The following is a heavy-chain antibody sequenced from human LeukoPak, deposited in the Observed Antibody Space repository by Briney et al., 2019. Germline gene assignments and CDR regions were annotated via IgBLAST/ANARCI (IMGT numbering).Heavy chain of an antibody. Sequence: GASVKVSCKASGYTFTSHGISWVRQAPGQGLGWMGWISAYNGNTNYAQRFRGRVTMTTDTSTTTVYMELRSLRSDDTAVYYCTREAVMTIFGVVTRWFDPWGQGTLVTVSS. V-gene: IGHV1-18*01. CDR1: GYTFTSHG. CDR2: ISAYNGNT. D-gene: IGHD3-3*01. J-gene: IGHJ5*02. CDR3: TREAVMTIFGVVTRWFDP.